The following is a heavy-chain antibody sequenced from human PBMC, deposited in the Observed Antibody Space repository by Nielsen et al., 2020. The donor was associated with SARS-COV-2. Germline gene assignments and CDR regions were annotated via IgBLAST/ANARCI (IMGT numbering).Heavy chain of an antibody. D-gene: IGHD3-10*01. J-gene: IGHJ6*02. V-gene: IGHV3-74*01. CDR1: GFTFSSYW. CDR3: ARDKWFGELLLGMDV. Sequence: GGSLRLSCAASGFTFSSYWMHWVRQAPGKGLVWVSRINSDGSSTSYADSVKGRFTISRDNAKNTLYLQMNSLRAEDTAVYYCARDKWFGELLLGMDVWGQGTTVTVSS. CDR2: INSDGSST.